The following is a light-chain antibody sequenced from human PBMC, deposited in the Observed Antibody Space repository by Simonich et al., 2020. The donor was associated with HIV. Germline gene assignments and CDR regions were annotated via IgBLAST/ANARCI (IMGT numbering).Light chain of an antibody. CDR2: DVS. V-gene: IGLV2-11*01. CDR1: SSDVGGYHY. CDR3: CSYAGSYTLI. Sequence: QSALTQPRSVSGSPGQSVTISCTGTSSDVGGYHYVSWYQQPPGKAPKLMIYDVSKCPSGVPDRFSGSKSGNTASLTISGLQAEDEADYYCCSYAGSYTLIFGGGTKLTVL. J-gene: IGLJ2*01.